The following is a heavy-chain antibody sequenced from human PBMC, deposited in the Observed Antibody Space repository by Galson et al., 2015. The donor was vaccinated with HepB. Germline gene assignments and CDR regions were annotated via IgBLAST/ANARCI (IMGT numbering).Heavy chain of an antibody. D-gene: IGHD1-26*01. Sequence: SVKVSCKASGYTFTSYGISWVRQAPGQRLEWMGWINAGNGNTKYSQKFQGRVTITRDTSASTAYMELSSLRSEDTAVYYCARGGWGGYYFDYWGQGTLVTVSS. CDR3: ARGGWGGYYFDY. CDR2: INAGNGNT. CDR1: GYTFTSYG. V-gene: IGHV1-3*01. J-gene: IGHJ4*02.